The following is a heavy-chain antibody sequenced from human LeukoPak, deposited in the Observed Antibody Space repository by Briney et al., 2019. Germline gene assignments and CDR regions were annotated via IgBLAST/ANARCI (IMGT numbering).Heavy chain of an antibody. CDR2: IYYSGST. J-gene: IGHJ3*02. V-gene: IGHV4-39*01. CDR1: GGSISSYY. D-gene: IGHD6-19*01. CDR3: ASGPYSSGWWGAFDI. Sequence: SETLSLTCTVSGGSISSYYWSWIRQPPGKGLEWIGSIYYSGSTYYNPSLKSRVTISVDTSKNQFSLKLSSVTAADTAVYYCASGPYSSGWWGAFDIWGQGTMVTVSS.